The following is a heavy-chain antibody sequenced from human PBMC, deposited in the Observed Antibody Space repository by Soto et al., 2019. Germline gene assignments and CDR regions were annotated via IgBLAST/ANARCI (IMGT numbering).Heavy chain of an antibody. J-gene: IGHJ6*02. CDR1: GFTFSSYA. D-gene: IGHD6-6*01. CDR2: ISGSGGTT. Sequence: EVQLLESGGGLVQPGGSLRLSCAASGFTFSSYAMTWVRQAPGKGLEWISAISGSGGTTYHADSVKGRFTISRHKSKNALHLQMNSLRAEDAAVYYCAKLPYSSSSYYNYGMEVWGQGNTVTVSS. CDR3: AKLPYSSSSYYNYGMEV. V-gene: IGHV3-23*01.